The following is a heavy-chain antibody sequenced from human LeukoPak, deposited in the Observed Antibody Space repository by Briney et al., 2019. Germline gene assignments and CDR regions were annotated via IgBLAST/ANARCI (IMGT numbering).Heavy chain of an antibody. J-gene: IGHJ6*03. CDR2: IKQDGSEK. CDR1: GFTFSSYW. D-gene: IGHD3-3*01. Sequence: GGSLRLSCAASGFTFSSYWMSWVRQAPGKGLEWVANIKQDGSEKYYVDSVKGRFTISRDNAKNSLYLQMNSLRAEDTAVYYCARDYYDFWSGYSHPYYYYYYMDVWGKGTTVTVSS. V-gene: IGHV3-7*01. CDR3: ARDYYDFWSGYSHPYYYYYYMDV.